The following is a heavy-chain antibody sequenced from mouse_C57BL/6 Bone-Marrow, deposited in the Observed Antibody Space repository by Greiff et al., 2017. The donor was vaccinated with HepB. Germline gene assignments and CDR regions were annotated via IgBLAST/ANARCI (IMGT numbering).Heavy chain of an antibody. CDR2: INPNNGGT. J-gene: IGHJ4*01. V-gene: IGHV1-18*01. Sequence: VHVKQSGPELVKPGASVKIPCKASGYTFTDYNMDWVKQSHGKSLEWIGDINPNNGGTIYNQKFKGKATLTVDKSSSTAYMELRSLTSEDTAVYYGARREITTVVEGAMDYWGQGTSVTVSS. D-gene: IGHD1-1*01. CDR3: ARREITTVVEGAMDY. CDR1: GYTFTDYN.